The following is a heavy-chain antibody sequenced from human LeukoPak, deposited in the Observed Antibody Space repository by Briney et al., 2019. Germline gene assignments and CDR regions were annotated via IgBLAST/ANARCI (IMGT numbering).Heavy chain of an antibody. Sequence: SETLSLTCTVSGGSISSYYWSWIRQPPGKGLEWLGYIYYSGSTNYNPSLKSRVTISVDTSKNQFSLKLSSVTAADTAVYYCASDTAMATGAFYIGGQGTMVTVSA. D-gene: IGHD5-18*01. CDR1: GGSISSYY. V-gene: IGHV4-59*01. J-gene: IGHJ3*02. CDR3: ASDTAMATGAFYI. CDR2: IYYSGST.